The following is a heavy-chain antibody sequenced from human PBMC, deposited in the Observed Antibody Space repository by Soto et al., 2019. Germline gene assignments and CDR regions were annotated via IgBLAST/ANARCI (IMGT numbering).Heavy chain of an antibody. V-gene: IGHV1-3*01. J-gene: IGHJ4*02. D-gene: IGHD6-13*01. CDR1: GYTFTSYG. CDR2: INAANGDT. Sequence: ASVKVSCKASGYTFTSYGIHWVRQAPGQRLEWMGWINAANGDTKYSPKFQGRVTITRDTSTSTAYMELSSLRSEDTAVYYCARSIAAAGWNFDYWGQGTLVTVSS. CDR3: ARSIAAAGWNFDY.